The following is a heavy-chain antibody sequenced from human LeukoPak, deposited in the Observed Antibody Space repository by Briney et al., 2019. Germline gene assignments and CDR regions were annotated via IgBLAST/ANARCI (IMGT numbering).Heavy chain of an antibody. J-gene: IGHJ6*03. CDR1: GGSISSGSYY. CDR3: AREEDIVVVPAALYYYYMDV. D-gene: IGHD2-2*01. V-gene: IGHV4-61*02. Sequence: PSETLSLTCTVSGGSISSGSYYWSWLRQPAGKGLEWIGRIYTSGSTNYNPSLKSRVTISVDTSKNQFSLKLSSVTAADTAVYYCAREEDIVVVPAALYYYYMDVWGKGTTVTVSS. CDR2: IYTSGST.